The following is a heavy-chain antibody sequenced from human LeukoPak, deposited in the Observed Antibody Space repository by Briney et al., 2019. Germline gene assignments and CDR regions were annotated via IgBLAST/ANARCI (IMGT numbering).Heavy chain of an antibody. CDR3: AKEPPYCGGDCYFLLDY. V-gene: IGHV3-23*01. CDR1: GFTFSSYS. J-gene: IGHJ4*02. D-gene: IGHD2-21*02. CDR2: ISGGGGT. Sequence: GGSLRLSCAASGFTFSSYSMSWVRQAPGRGLEWVSGISGGGGTYYADSVKGRFTISRDNSKNTLYLQVNSLRAEDTGVYYCAKEPPYCGGDCYFLLDYWGQGTLVTVSS.